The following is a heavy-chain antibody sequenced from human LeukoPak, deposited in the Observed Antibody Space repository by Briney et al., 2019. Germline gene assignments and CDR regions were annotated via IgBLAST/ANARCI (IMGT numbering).Heavy chain of an antibody. J-gene: IGHJ4*02. V-gene: IGHV3-74*01. CDR1: GFTLSSNW. CDR3: ATVFDY. CDR2: MDDEGSGT. Sequence: GGSLTLSCAVSGFTLSSNWMDSVRPAPGKGLEWVSRMDDEGSGTSYADSVKGRFTISRDNAKNTVYLQMNSLRVEASAVYYCATVFDYWGQGTLVTVS.